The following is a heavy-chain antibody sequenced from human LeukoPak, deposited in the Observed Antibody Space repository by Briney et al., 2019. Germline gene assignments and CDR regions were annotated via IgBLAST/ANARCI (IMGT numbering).Heavy chain of an antibody. J-gene: IGHJ4*02. Sequence: SETLSLTCAVYGGPFRGDSWSWIRQPPGKGLEWIGEINHSGSTNYNPSLKSRVTISVDTSKNQFSLKLSSVTAADTAVYYCARGSIFTMNRSYYFDYWGQGTLVTVSS. CDR1: GGPFRGDS. D-gene: IGHD3-22*01. V-gene: IGHV4-34*01. CDR3: ARGSIFTMNRSYYFDY. CDR2: INHSGST.